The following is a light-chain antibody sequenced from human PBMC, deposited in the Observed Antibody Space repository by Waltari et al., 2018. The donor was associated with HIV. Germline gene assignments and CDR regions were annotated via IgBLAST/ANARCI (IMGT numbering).Light chain of an antibody. J-gene: IGLJ2*01. CDR3: SSYTRSISVA. CDR2: ADR. CDR1: SADVGGYNL. V-gene: IGLV2-14*01. Sequence: QSALTQPATVSGSPGQSITIPCTGTSADVGGYNLVSWYQHHSGAAPKLIIFADRARPSGVSSRFSASKSGNTATLTITGLLPDDEADYYCSSYTRSISVAFGGGTRVTV.